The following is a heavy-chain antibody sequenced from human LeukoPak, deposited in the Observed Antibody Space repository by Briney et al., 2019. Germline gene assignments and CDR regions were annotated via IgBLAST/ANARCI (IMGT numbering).Heavy chain of an antibody. CDR2: TYNTYT. V-gene: IGHV1-18*01. Sequence: ASVKVSCKSSGYSSTTYGLSWVRQAPGQGLEWMGWTYNTYTHYAETLRDRLTMTTDTSTSTSYLELRSLRSDDTAVYYCARALAQGGSFDLYYFDSWGQGSLVTVSS. CDR3: ARALAQGGSFDLYYFDS. D-gene: IGHD3-9*01. J-gene: IGHJ4*02. CDR1: GYSSTTYG.